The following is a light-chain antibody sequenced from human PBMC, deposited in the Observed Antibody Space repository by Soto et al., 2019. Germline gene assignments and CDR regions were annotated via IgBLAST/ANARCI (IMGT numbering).Light chain of an antibody. Sequence: QAVVTQEPSLTVSPGGTVTLTCGSRTGAVTSGHYPYWFQQKPGQAPRTRIYDQSNKHSWTPARFSGALLGGKAALTISGAQPEYEAEDYCLLAYSGARGVFGGRTKVTVL. CDR1: TGAVTSGHY. J-gene: IGLJ2*01. CDR2: DQS. V-gene: IGLV7-46*01. CDR3: LLAYSGARGV.